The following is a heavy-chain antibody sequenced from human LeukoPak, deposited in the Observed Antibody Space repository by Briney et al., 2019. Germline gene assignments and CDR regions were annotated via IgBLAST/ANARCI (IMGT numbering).Heavy chain of an antibody. CDR1: VGTFSSYA. D-gene: IGHD3-22*01. J-gene: IGHJ4*02. V-gene: IGHV1-69*13. CDR2: IIPIFGTA. Sequence: ASVKVSFMSSVGTFSSYAISWVRQAPGQGLEWMGGIIPIFGTANYAQKFQGRVTITADESTSTAYMELSSLRSEETAVYYCARDRPSGYYYYFDYWGQGTLVTVSS. CDR3: ARDRPSGYYYYFDY.